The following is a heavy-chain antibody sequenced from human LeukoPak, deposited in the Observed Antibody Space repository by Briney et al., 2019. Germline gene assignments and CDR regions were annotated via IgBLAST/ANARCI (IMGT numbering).Heavy chain of an antibody. CDR3: ARGWYYYDSSGYYYHDAFDI. V-gene: IGHV3-11*01. Sequence: GGSLRLSCAASGFNFSDYYMSWIRQAPGKGLEWVSYISSSGSTIYYADSVKGRFTISRDNAKNSLYLQMNSLRAEHTAVYYCARGWYYYDSSGYYYHDAFDIWGQGTMVTVSS. CDR1: GFNFSDYY. D-gene: IGHD3-22*01. CDR2: ISSSGSTI. J-gene: IGHJ3*02.